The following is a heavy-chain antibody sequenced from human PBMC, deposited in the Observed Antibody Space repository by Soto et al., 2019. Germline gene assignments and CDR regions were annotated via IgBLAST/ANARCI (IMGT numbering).Heavy chain of an antibody. J-gene: IGHJ4*02. CDR3: AGEGDMKFHSDSSDEPGY. CDR1: GGTFSSFV. Sequence: QVQLVQSGAEVKKPGSSVKVSCKASGGTFSSFVISWVRQAPGQGLEWMGRIIPSIGIINNAQKFQGRVTITADTSTSTAYMERSSLRTDDSAVYYCAGEGDMKFHSDSSDEPGYWGQGTLVTVSS. CDR2: IIPSIGII. D-gene: IGHD3-22*01. V-gene: IGHV1-69*04.